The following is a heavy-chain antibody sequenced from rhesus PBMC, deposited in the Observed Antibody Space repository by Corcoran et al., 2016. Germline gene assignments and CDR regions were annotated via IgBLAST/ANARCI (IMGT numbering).Heavy chain of an antibody. CDR2: IDGNNAGT. CDR1: GGSISGYY. V-gene: IGHV4-81*01. CDR3: ARSSGNYIGYYFDY. J-gene: IGHJ4*01. D-gene: IGHD1-44*01. Sequence: QVQLQESGPGLVKPSETLSLTCAVSGGSISGYYWSWSRQPPGKGLEWFGNIDGNNAGTNYHPSLKSLVTISKDPSKNQFSLKLSSVTAADTALYYCARSSGNYIGYYFDYWGQGVLVTVSS.